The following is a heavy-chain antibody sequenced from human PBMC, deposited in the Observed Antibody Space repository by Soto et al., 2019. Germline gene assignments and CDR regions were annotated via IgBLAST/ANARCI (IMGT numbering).Heavy chain of an antibody. V-gene: IGHV3-11*06. Sequence: RRLSCAASGFTFSDYYMYWIRQAPGKGLEWVSYISSSSSYINYADSVKGRFTISRDNAKNSLYLQVNSLRAEDTAVYYCARDGSREGYNLHDYWGQGTLVTVSS. J-gene: IGHJ4*02. CDR2: ISSSSSYI. CDR3: ARDGSREGYNLHDY. CDR1: GFTFSDYY. D-gene: IGHD1-26*01.